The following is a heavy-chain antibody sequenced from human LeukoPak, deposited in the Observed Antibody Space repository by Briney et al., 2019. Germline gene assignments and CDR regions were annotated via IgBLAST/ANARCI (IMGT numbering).Heavy chain of an antibody. Sequence: PGGSLRLSCAASGFSFGAYIMNWVRQATGKGLEWVSSISSNSYYIYYADSVRGRFTISRDYAKNSLFLQMNSLRAEDTAVYYCARWLVGALKPGAFDLWGQGTRVTVSS. CDR1: GFSFGAYI. J-gene: IGHJ3*01. CDR3: ARWLVGALKPGAFDL. CDR2: ISSNSYYI. D-gene: IGHD1-26*01. V-gene: IGHV3-21*01.